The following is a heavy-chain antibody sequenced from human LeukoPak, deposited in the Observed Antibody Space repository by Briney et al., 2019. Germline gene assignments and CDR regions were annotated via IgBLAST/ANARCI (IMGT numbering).Heavy chain of an antibody. CDR2: IYYSGST. Sequence: SETLSLTCTVSGGSINSDTSYWGWIRQPPGKGLEWIAGIYYSGSTYYNPSLKSRVTISIDTSKNQFSLKLSSVTAADTAVYYCATMGSGSYFNFWGQGSLVTVSS. D-gene: IGHD1-26*01. CDR3: ATMGSGSYFNF. J-gene: IGHJ4*02. CDR1: GGSINSDTSY. V-gene: IGHV4-39*01.